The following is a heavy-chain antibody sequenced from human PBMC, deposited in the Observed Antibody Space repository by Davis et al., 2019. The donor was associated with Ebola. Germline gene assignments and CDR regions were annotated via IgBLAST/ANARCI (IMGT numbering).Heavy chain of an antibody. D-gene: IGHD4-17*01. CDR1: GFTFSSYS. CDR3: AKDSADDYGDYVGVFYFDY. V-gene: IGHV3-48*01. CDR2: ISSSSSTI. Sequence: PGGSLRLSCAASGFTFSSYSMNWVRQAPGKGLEWVSYISSSSSTIYYADSVKGRFTISRDNSKNTLYLQMKSLRADDTAVYYCAKDSADDYGDYVGVFYFDYWGQGTLATVSS. J-gene: IGHJ4*02.